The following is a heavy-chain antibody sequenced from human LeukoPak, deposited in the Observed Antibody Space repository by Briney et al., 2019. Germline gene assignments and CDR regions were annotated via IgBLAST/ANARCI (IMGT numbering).Heavy chain of an antibody. CDR3: ARDLCGYDPFDY. V-gene: IGHV4-4*07. D-gene: IGHD5-12*01. CDR1: ADSINTYY. Sequence: PSETLSLTCTVSADSINTYYWSWIRQPAGKGLEWIGRIYTSGSTNYNPSLKSRVSVSVDTSKNQFSLKLTSVTAADTAVYYCARDLCGYDPFDYWGQGTLVTVSS. CDR2: IYTSGST. J-gene: IGHJ4*02.